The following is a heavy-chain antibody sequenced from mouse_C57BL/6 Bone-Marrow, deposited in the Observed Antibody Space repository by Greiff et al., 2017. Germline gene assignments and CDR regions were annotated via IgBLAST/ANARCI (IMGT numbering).Heavy chain of an antibody. Sequence: QVQLQQSEAELVMPGASVKLSCKASGYTFTSYWMHWVKQRPGQGLEWIGEIDPSDSYTNYNQKFKGKSTLTVDKSSSTAYMQLSSLTSEDSAVYYCARETLFWFAYWGQGTLVTVSA. CDR2: IDPSDSYT. CDR1: GYTFTSYW. D-gene: IGHD1-1*01. CDR3: ARETLFWFAY. V-gene: IGHV1-69*01. J-gene: IGHJ3*01.